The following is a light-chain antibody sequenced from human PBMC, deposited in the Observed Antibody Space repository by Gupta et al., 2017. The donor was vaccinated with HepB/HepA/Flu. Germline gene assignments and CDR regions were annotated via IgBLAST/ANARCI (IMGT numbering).Light chain of an antibody. CDR3: MQSLQTPIT. Sequence: DLVMTQSPLSLPVTPGEAASISCRSSQSLLHSNGYNLLHWYLQKPGQSPQLLIYLGSNRASGVPDRFSGSGSGTDFTLKISRVEAEDVGVYYCMQSLQTPITFGQGTRLEIK. CDR1: QSLLHSNGYNL. J-gene: IGKJ5*01. CDR2: LGS. V-gene: IGKV2-28*01.